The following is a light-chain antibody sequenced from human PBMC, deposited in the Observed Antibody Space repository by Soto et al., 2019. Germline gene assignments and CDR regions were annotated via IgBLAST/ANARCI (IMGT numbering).Light chain of an antibody. Sequence: QSVLTQPASVSGSPGQSITISCTGTSSDVGAYNHVSWFQHHPGKAPKLMIYDVSKRPSGVSNRFSGSKSGNTASLSISGLQAEDEADYYCLSYTTSTTYVFGTGTKVTVL. CDR3: LSYTTSTTYV. CDR2: DVS. CDR1: SSDVGAYNH. V-gene: IGLV2-14*03. J-gene: IGLJ1*01.